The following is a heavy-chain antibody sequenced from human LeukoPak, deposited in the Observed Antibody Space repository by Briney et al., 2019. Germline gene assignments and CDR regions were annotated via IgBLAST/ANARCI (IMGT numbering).Heavy chain of an antibody. J-gene: IGHJ3*02. CDR1: GYSFTSYW. V-gene: IGHV5-51*01. Sequence: GESLKISCKGSGYSFTSYWIGWVRQMPGKGLEWMGIIYPGDSDTRYSPSFQGQVTISADKSISTAYLQWSSLKASDTAMYYCARQVHSSNHAFDIWGQGTMVTVSS. D-gene: IGHD2-2*01. CDR2: IYPGDSDT. CDR3: ARQVHSSNHAFDI.